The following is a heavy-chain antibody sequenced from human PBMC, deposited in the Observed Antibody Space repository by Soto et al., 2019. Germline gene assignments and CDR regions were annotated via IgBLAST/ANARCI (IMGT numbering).Heavy chain of an antibody. CDR2: MSPNSGNT. D-gene: IGHD6-13*01. Sequence: QVQLVQSGTEVKKPGASVKVSCKASGYTFTIFDINWVRQATGQGLEWMGWMSPNSGNTGYARKFQGRVTMTRDTSISTAYMELSGLTSEDTAVYYCARGITAGVDYWGQGTLVTVSS. CDR3: ARGITAGVDY. V-gene: IGHV1-8*01. J-gene: IGHJ4*02. CDR1: GYTFTIFD.